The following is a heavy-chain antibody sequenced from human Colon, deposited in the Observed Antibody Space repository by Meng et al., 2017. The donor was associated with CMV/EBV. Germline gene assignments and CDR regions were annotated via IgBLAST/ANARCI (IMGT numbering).Heavy chain of an antibody. Sequence: EVQRLQSGGGLVQPGGSLRLSCTTSGFTFTSYAMTWVRQAPGKGLEWVSGISASGGTTYYPDSVKGRFIISRDNSKNTVYLEMSSLRADDTAVYYCARGSTYRPYYFDFWGQGTLVTVSS. CDR3: ARGSTYRPYYFDF. D-gene: IGHD6-13*01. CDR1: GFTFTSYA. V-gene: IGHV3-23*01. CDR2: ISASGGTT. J-gene: IGHJ4*02.